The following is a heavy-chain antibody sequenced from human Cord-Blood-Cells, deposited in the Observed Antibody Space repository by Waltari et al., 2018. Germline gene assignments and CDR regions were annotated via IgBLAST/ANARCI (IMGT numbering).Heavy chain of an antibody. V-gene: IGHV1-3*01. Sequence: QVQLVQSGAEVKKPGASVKVSCKVSGYTFTSYAMHWVRQAPGQGLEWMGWINAGKVNPKYSQKFQGRVTITRDTAASTAYMELSSLGAEDTAVYYCARVAIAARRTYCYYYGMDVWGQGTTVTVSS. D-gene: IGHD6-6*01. CDR2: INAGKVNP. CDR1: GYTFTSYA. J-gene: IGHJ6*02. CDR3: ARVAIAARRTYCYYYGMDV.